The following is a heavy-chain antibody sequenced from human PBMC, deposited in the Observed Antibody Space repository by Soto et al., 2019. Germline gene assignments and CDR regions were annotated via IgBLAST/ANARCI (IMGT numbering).Heavy chain of an antibody. D-gene: IGHD3-10*01. V-gene: IGHV3-21*01. J-gene: IGHJ4*02. Sequence: NPGGSLRLSCAASGFTFSSYSMNWVRQAPGKGLEWVSSISSSSSYIYYADSVKGRFTISRDNAKNSLYLQMNSLRAEDTAVYYCARDGDYYGSDNYFDYWGQGTLVTVSS. CDR1: GFTFSSYS. CDR2: ISSSSSYI. CDR3: ARDGDYYGSDNYFDY.